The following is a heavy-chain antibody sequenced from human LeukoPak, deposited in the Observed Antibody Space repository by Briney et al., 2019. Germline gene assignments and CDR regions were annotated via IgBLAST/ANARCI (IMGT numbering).Heavy chain of an antibody. Sequence: SETLSLTCTVSGGSMRSYYWSWIRQPPGKGLEWIGYIYHTGSTNYNPSLKSRVTMSVDTSKNQFSLKLSSVTAADTAVYYCARYDYGGYYYYGMDVWGQGTTVTVSS. J-gene: IGHJ6*02. CDR3: ARYDYGGYYYYGMDV. V-gene: IGHV4-59*01. CDR1: GGSMRSYY. CDR2: IYHTGST. D-gene: IGHD4-23*01.